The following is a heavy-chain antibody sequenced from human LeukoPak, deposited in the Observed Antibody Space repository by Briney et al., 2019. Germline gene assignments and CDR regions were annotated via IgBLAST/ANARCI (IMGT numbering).Heavy chain of an antibody. CDR1: GGTFSSYA. D-gene: IGHD1-26*01. J-gene: IGHJ4*02. CDR3: ARVGSGSSPFDY. CDR2: IIPIFGTA. Sequence: SVKVSCKASGGTFSSYAISWVRQAPGQGLEWMGGIIPIFGTANYAQKFQGRVTITADESTSTAYMVLSSLRSEDTAVYYCARVGSGSSPFDYWGQGTLVTVSS. V-gene: IGHV1-69*13.